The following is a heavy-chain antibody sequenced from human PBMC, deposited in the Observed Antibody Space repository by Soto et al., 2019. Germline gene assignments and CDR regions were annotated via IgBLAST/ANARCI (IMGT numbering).Heavy chain of an antibody. Sequence: QVQLVRSASEVMKRGASVKVSCKASGYTFIRYGITWVRQAPGQRLEWMGWISPYNDQTIYAQKLQGRVTMTADTSTRTVYMQLRSLKSDDTAVYYCARGGYYDNVWGKLSHYGLDVWGQGTSVTVSS. CDR2: ISPYNDQT. CDR1: GYTFIRYG. J-gene: IGHJ6*02. D-gene: IGHD3-16*01. CDR3: ARGGYYDNVWGKLSHYGLDV. V-gene: IGHV1-18*01.